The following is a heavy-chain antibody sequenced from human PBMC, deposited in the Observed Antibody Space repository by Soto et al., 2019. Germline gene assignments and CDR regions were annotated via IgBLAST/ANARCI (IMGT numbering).Heavy chain of an antibody. J-gene: IGHJ4*02. CDR1: GGTFSSNT. V-gene: IGHV1-69*02. CDR3: ARGGGYSGYGSLSVRSVVYYFDY. D-gene: IGHD5-12*01. CDR2: IIPILGIA. Sequence: PGASVKVSCKASGGTFSSNTISWVRQAPGQGLEWMGRIIPILGIANYAQKFQGRVTITADKSTSTAYMELSSLRSEDTAVYYCARGGGYSGYGSLSVRSVVYYFDYWGQGTLVTVSS.